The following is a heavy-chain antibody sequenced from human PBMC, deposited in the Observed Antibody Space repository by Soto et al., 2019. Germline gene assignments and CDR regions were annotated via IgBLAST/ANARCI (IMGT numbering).Heavy chain of an antibody. V-gene: IGHV3-33*01. CDR3: AREPYSNYVMDV. D-gene: IGHD4-4*01. CDR2: IWYDGSNK. Sequence: QVQLVESGGGVVPPGGSLRLSCVASGFTFSSYGMYWVRQAPGKGLEWVGVIWYDGSNKYYGDSVKGRFTISRDNSKNTLYLQMSSLRAEDTAVYYCAREPYSNYVMDVWGQGTTVTVSS. J-gene: IGHJ6*02. CDR1: GFTFSSYG.